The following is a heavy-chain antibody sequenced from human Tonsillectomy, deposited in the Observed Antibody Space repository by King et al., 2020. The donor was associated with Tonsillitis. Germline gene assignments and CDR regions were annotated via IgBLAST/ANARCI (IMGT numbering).Heavy chain of an antibody. J-gene: IGHJ4*02. CDR1: GFTFTSYA. CDR2: ISYDGSNK. CDR3: AKRGNYYDSSGYYYFDY. Sequence: VQLAESGGGVVQPGRSLRLSCAASGFTFTSYAMHWVRQAPGKGLEWVAFISYDGSNKYYADSVKGRFTISRDNSKNTLYLQMNSLRAEDTAVYYCAKRGNYYDSSGYYYFDYWGQGTLVTVSS. V-gene: IGHV3-30*18. D-gene: IGHD3-22*01.